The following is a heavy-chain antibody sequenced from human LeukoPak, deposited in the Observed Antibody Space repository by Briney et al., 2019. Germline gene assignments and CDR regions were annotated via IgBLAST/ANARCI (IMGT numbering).Heavy chain of an antibody. V-gene: IGHV4-39*07. Sequence: TSETLSLTCTVSGGSISSRTYYWGWIRQPPEKGLEWIGTIYYSGTTYYNPSLKSRVTISLDTSKNQFSLKLSSVTAADTAIYYCARDFSSSSTVYYYYYMDVWGKGTTVTVSS. D-gene: IGHD6-6*01. CDR3: ARDFSSSSTVYYYYYMDV. CDR2: IYYSGTT. CDR1: GGSISSRTYY. J-gene: IGHJ6*03.